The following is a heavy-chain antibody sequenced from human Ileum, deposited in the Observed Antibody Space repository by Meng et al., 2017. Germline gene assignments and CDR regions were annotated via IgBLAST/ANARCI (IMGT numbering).Heavy chain of an antibody. J-gene: IGHJ4*02. Sequence: QAPLVSRGGGVVQPGRSLRHSCAASGFTFSNDGMHWVRQAPGKGLEWVAVIWHDGNTKDYVDSVKGRFTISRDNSKNTLYLQMNSLRTEDTAVYYCATDSGGSPFDYWGQGTLVTVSS. D-gene: IGHD1-26*01. CDR1: GFTFSNDG. V-gene: IGHV3-33*01. CDR2: IWHDGNTK. CDR3: ATDSGGSPFDY.